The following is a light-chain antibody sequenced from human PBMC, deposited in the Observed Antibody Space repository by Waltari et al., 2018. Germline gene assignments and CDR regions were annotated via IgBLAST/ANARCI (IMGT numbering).Light chain of an antibody. J-gene: IGLJ2*01. CDR2: EVN. CDR3: CSYGGVNTLGVL. V-gene: IGLV2-23*02. Sequence: QSALTQPASVSGSPGPSITITCTGSSADVGGYNLVAWYQHHPAQAPRLLIYEVNERPSGIPSRFSGSKSGNTASLTISGLQIEDEADYYCCSYGGVNTLGVLFGGGSKLTV. CDR1: SADVGGYNL.